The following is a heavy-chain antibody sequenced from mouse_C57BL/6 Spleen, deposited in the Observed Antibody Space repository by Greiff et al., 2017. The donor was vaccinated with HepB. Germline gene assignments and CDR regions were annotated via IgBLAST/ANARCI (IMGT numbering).Heavy chain of an antibody. Sequence: QVQLQQSGAELVRPGASVTLSCKASGYTFTDYEMHWVKQTPVHGLEWIGAIDPETGGTAYNQKFKGKAILTADKSSSTAYMELRSLTSEDSAVYYCTRNPYCNYVDYFDSWGQGTTLTVSS. CDR3: TRNPYCNYVDYFDS. V-gene: IGHV1-15*01. CDR2: IDPETGGT. CDR1: GYTFTDYE. D-gene: IGHD2-1*01. J-gene: IGHJ2*01.